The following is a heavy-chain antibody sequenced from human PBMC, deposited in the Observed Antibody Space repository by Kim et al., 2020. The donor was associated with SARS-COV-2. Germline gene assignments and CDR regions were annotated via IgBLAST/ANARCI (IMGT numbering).Heavy chain of an antibody. CDR2: INQDGTIK. CDR3: ARIGYSSSSFDY. J-gene: IGHJ4*02. CDR1: GFTFTNYW. Sequence: GGSLRLSCTASGFTFTNYWLSWVRQAPGKGLEWVANINQDGTIKYYVDSLKGRFTISRDNPKNSLYLQIDSLRADDTAIYYCARIGYSSSSFDYWGQGTL. V-gene: IGHV3-7*01. D-gene: IGHD6-13*01.